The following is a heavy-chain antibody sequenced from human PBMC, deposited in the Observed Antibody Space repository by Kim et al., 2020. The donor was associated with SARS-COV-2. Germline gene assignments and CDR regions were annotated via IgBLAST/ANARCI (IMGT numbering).Heavy chain of an antibody. V-gene: IGHV1-2*02. J-gene: IGHJ4*02. D-gene: IGHD3-3*01. CDR3: ARDTLLEWLGVDY. Sequence: SAQKFQGRVTMTRDTSISTAYMELSRLRSDDTAVYYCARDTLLEWLGVDYWGQGTLVTVSS.